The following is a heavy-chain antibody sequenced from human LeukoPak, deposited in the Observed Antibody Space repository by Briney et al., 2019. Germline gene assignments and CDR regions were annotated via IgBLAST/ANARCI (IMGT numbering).Heavy chain of an antibody. CDR3: ARRGWEDFWGARDYFDY. J-gene: IGHJ4*02. D-gene: IGHD3-3*01. V-gene: IGHV5-51*01. CDR2: IFPDDSYT. Sequence: GESLKISCQGSGYTFISRSIAWVRQMPGKGLEWMGMIFPDDSYTTYSPSFEGHVTISVDKSIAPAYLHWGSLKASDTAVYYCARRGWEDFWGARDYFDYWGQGTLVTVAS. CDR1: GYTFISRS.